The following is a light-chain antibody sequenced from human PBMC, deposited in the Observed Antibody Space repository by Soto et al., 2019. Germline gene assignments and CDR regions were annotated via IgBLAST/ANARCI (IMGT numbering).Light chain of an antibody. V-gene: IGKV3-15*01. CDR2: ATS. Sequence: EIVVTQSPATLSVSPGERATLSCRASQSVGNNLAWYQQKPGQAPRLLIFATSTRATGVPAMFSGSGSGTEFTLSISSLQSEPFAVYFCQQYGDWTLTFGGFAKVEI. J-gene: IGKJ4*01. CDR3: QQYGDWTLT. CDR1: QSVGNN.